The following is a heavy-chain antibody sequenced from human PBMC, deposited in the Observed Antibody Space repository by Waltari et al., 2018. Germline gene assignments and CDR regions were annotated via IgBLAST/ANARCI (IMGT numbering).Heavy chain of an antibody. D-gene: IGHD2-15*01. V-gene: IGHV2-70*15. Sequence: QVTLRESGPALVTPTQTLTLACTFSGFSLSTSGMCVSWIRQPPGKALEWLARIDWDDDTYYRTSLKTRLTISKDTSKNQVVLSMTNVDPVDTATYYCARMVGYCSGGRCFSPYYFDFWGQGTLVTVSS. J-gene: IGHJ4*02. CDR1: GFSLSTSGMC. CDR3: ARMVGYCSGGRCFSPYYFDF. CDR2: IDWDDDT.